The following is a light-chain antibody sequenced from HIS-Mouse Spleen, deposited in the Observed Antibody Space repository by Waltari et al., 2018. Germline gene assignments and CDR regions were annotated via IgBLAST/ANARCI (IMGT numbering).Light chain of an antibody. CDR1: SSDVGSYNL. CDR3: CSYAGSSTYWV. CDR2: EGS. V-gene: IGLV2-23*01. Sequence: QSALTQPASVSGSPGQSITISCTGTSSDVGSYNLVSWYQQHPGKAPKLMIYEGSKRPLGVSSRFSGSKSGNTACLTISVLQAEDEADYYCCSYAGSSTYWVFGGGTKLTVL. J-gene: IGLJ3*02.